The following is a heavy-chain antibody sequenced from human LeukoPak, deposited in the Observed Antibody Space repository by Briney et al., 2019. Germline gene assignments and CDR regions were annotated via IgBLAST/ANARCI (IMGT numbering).Heavy chain of an antibody. CDR3: ARDPTTVTTMFDS. CDR1: GGSFSGYY. CDR2: IYSGESVYATENT. J-gene: IGHJ4*02. Sequence: SETLSLTCAVYGGSFSGYYWSWIRLSAGNGLEWIGRIYSGESVYATENTSYNPSLKSRVTMSADTSRNKVFLKLTSVTAADTAVYYCARDPTTVTTMFDSWGQGALVTVSS. D-gene: IGHD4-17*01. V-gene: IGHV4-59*10.